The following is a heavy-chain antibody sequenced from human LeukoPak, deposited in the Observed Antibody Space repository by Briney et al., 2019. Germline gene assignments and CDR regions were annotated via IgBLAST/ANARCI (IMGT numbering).Heavy chain of an antibody. D-gene: IGHD6-19*01. Sequence: SETLSLTCTVSGGSISSYYWSWIRQPAGKGLEWIGRIYSSGSTNYNPSFKSRVTMSVDTSKNQFSLNLSSVTAADTAVYYCAREVGQYSSGWLSSEFYFDYWGQGTLVTVSS. J-gene: IGHJ4*02. CDR2: IYSSGST. CDR3: AREVGQYSSGWLSSEFYFDY. V-gene: IGHV4-4*07. CDR1: GGSISSYY.